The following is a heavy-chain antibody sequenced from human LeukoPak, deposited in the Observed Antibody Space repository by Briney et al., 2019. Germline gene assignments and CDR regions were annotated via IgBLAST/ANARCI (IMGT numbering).Heavy chain of an antibody. CDR1: GYTFTSYD. J-gene: IGHJ6*03. Sequence: ASVKVSCKASGYTFTSYDINWVRQATGQGLEWMGWMNPNSGNTGYAQKFQGRVTMTRNTSISTAYMELSSLRSEDTAVYYCAGDGSRWYDYYYYMDVWGKGTTVTISS. V-gene: IGHV1-8*01. D-gene: IGHD6-13*01. CDR3: AGDGSRWYDYYYYMDV. CDR2: MNPNSGNT.